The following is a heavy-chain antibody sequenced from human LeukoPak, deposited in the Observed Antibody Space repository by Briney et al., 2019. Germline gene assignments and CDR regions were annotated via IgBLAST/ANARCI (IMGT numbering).Heavy chain of an antibody. CDR3: ARGGDIVVVPAAMYVPYYFDY. CDR1: GFTFSSYA. Sequence: PGGSLRLSCAASGFTFSSYALHWVRQAPGKGLEGVAVISYDGSNKYYADSVKGRFTISRDNSKNTLYLQMNSLRAEDTAVYYCARGGDIVVVPAAMYVPYYFDYWGQGTLVTVSS. J-gene: IGHJ4*02. D-gene: IGHD2-2*01. V-gene: IGHV3-30*04. CDR2: ISYDGSNK.